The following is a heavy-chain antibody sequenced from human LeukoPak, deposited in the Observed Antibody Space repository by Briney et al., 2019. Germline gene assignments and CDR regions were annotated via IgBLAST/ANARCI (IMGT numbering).Heavy chain of an antibody. J-gene: IGHJ5*02. CDR2: INPNSGGT. Sequence: ASVKVSCKASGYTFTGYYMHWVRQAPGQGLEWMGWINPNSGGTNYAQKFQGRVTMTRDTSISTAYMELSRLRSDDTAVYYCARDRYCTNGVCYTNWFDRWSQGTLVTVSS. CDR1: GYTFTGYY. V-gene: IGHV1-2*02. D-gene: IGHD2-8*01. CDR3: ARDRYCTNGVCYTNWFDR.